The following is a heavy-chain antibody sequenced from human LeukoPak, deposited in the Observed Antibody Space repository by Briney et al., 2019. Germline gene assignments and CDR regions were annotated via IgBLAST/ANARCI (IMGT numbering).Heavy chain of an antibody. J-gene: IGHJ6*03. CDR1: GFTFSSYA. D-gene: IGHD3-10*01. CDR3: AKDRGGRRYYYYYYMDV. V-gene: IGHV3-23*01. CDR2: ISGSGGST. Sequence: GGSLRLSCAASGFTFSSYAMSWVRQAPGKGLEWVSAISGSGGSTYYADSVKGRFTISRDNSKNTLYLQMNSLRAEDTAVYYCAKDRGGRRYYYYYYMDVWGKGTTVSVSS.